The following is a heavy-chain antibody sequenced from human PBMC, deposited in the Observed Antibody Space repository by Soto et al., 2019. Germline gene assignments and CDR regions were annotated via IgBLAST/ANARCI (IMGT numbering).Heavy chain of an antibody. J-gene: IGHJ5*02. Sequence: QVQLVESGGGVVQPGRSLRLSCAASGFTFTTYAMHWVRQAPGKGLEWVAVISYDGTNEYYTDSVKGRFTISRDNSKNNLNLQMNSLRPEDTALYYCARDGSGTYYGWFDPWGQGTLVTVSS. D-gene: IGHD3-10*01. V-gene: IGHV3-30-3*01. CDR2: ISYDGTNE. CDR3: ARDGSGTYYGWFDP. CDR1: GFTFTTYA.